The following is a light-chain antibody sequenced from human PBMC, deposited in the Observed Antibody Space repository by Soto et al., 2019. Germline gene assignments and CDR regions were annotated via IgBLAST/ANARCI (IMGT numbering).Light chain of an antibody. CDR1: QYIGNY. Sequence: DIPVTQSPPSLSASVGDTITITCRATQYIGNYLNWYQQRPGKAPNLLIYSASSLQSGVPSRFSGSGSGTDFTLTISSLQPDDFAIYYCQQYDDYSWTFGQGTKVDIK. CDR2: SAS. CDR3: QQYDDYSWT. J-gene: IGKJ1*01. V-gene: IGKV1-39*01.